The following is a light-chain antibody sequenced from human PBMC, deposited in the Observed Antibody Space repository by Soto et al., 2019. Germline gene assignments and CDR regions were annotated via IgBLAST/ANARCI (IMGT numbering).Light chain of an antibody. CDR1: QSISSW. CDR3: QQYGSSSPWT. Sequence: DIQMTQSPSTLSASVGDRVTITCRASQSISSWLAWYQQKPGKAPKLLIYKASSLETVVPSRFSGSGSGTEFTLIISSLLPDDFASYYCQQYGSSSPWTFGQGTKVEIK. CDR2: KAS. V-gene: IGKV1-5*03. J-gene: IGKJ1*01.